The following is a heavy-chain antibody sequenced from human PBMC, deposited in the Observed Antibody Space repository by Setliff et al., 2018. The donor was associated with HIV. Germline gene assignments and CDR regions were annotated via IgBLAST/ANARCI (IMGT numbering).Heavy chain of an antibody. CDR2: ISNYERSA. D-gene: IGHD3-10*01. CDR1: GFTFSNYA. Sequence: PGGSLRLSCSGSGFTFSNYAMHWVRQAPGKGLEYVSAISNYERSASYADSVKGRFTISRDNAKSTLYLQMSSLRVEDTAVYYCVSGEYDSLYYFDSWGQGTLVTVSS. J-gene: IGHJ4*02. V-gene: IGHV3-64D*06. CDR3: VSGEYDSLYYFDS.